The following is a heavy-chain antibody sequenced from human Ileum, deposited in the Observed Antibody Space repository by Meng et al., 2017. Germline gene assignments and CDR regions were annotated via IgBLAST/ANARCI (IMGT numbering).Heavy chain of an antibody. CDR3: ARAETALDY. D-gene: IGHD5-18*01. CDR1: VGSVSSGRYY. J-gene: IGHJ4*02. CDR2: IYYTGST. V-gene: IGHV4-61*01. Sequence: QVRRQESGPGLVRPSETLSLPCTVSVGSVSSGRYYWNWIRQPPGKGPEWIAYIYYTGSTNYNPSLKSRVIISADTSKNQFSLKLSSVTAADTAVYYCARAETALDYWGQGTLVTVSS.